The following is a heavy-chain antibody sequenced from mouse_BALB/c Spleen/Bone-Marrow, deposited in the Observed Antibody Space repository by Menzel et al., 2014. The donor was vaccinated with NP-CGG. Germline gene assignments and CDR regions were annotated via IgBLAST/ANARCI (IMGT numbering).Heavy chain of an antibody. CDR1: GYTFTSYY. V-gene: IGHV1S81*02. D-gene: IGHD2-13*01. CDR3: TREGDSPFAY. J-gene: IGHJ3*01. Sequence: LVESGAELVKPGASVKLSCKASGYTFTSYYMYWVKQRPGQGLEWIGEINPSNGGINFNEKFKSKATLTVDKSSSTAYMQLSSLTSEDSAVYYCTREGDSPFAYWGQGTLVTVSA. CDR2: INPSNGGI.